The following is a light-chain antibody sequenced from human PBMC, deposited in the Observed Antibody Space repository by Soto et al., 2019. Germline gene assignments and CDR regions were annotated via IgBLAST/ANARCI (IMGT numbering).Light chain of an antibody. CDR3: SSYTSSSTRV. V-gene: IGLV2-14*01. CDR2: EVS. J-gene: IGLJ3*02. CDR1: SSNVGGYNY. Sequence: QSVLTQPASVSGSPGQSITISCTGTSSNVGGYNYVSWYQQHPGKAPKLMIYEVSNRPSGVSNRFSGSKSGNTASLTISGLQAEDEYDYYCSSYTSSSTRVFGGGTKLTVL.